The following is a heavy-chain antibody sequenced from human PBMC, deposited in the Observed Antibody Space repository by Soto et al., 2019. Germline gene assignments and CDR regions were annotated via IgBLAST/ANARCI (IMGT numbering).Heavy chain of an antibody. V-gene: IGHV4-4*07. Sequence: QVRLQESGPGLVKPSETLSLTCTVSGASISNYYWSWIRQPAVKGLECLGRIYASGTTTYNPSLGSRVTMSVDTSKNQFSLNLNSVTAADTAVYYCARESRSELGTVEYWGPGTLVTVSS. CDR3: ARESRSELGTVEY. J-gene: IGHJ4*02. CDR1: GASISNYY. D-gene: IGHD7-27*01. CDR2: IYASGTT.